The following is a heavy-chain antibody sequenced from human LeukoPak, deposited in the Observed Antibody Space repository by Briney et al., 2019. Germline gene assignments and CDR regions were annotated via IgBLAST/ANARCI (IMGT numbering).Heavy chain of an antibody. CDR2: IFPSGGEI. Sequence: GGSLRLSCAASGFAASGFTFSTFAMIWVRQPPGKGLEWVSSIFPSGGEIHYADSVRGRFTISRDNSKSTLSLQMNSLRAEDTAIYYCATYRQVLLPFESWGQGTLVTVSS. D-gene: IGHD2-8*02. J-gene: IGHJ4*02. CDR3: ATYRQVLLPFES. V-gene: IGHV3-23*01. CDR1: GFTFSTFA.